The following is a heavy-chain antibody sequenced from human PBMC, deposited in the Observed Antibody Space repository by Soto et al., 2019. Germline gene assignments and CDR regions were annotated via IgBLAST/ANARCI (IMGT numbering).Heavy chain of an antibody. Sequence: EVQLVESGGGLVQPGGSLRLSCAASGFTFSSYSMNWVRQAPGRGLEWVSYISSSSSTIYYADSVKGRFTISRDTAKNSLYLQTHSLRAEDTAVYYCAREGAYYYYGMDVWGQGTTVTVSS. CDR3: AREGAYYYYGMDV. CDR1: GFTFSSYS. V-gene: IGHV3-48*01. J-gene: IGHJ6*02. CDR2: ISSSSSTI.